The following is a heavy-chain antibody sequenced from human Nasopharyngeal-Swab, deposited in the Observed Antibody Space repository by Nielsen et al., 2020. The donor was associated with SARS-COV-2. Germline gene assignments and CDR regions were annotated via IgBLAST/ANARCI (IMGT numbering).Heavy chain of an antibody. V-gene: IGHV3-11*01. Sequence: GGSMRLSCAASGFRFSDDYMSWISQAPGKGLEWVSYISSSGSTIYYADSVKGRFTISRDNAKNSLYLQMNSLRAEDTAVYYCAPFWSGYYDYYYGMDVWGQGTTVTVSS. D-gene: IGHD3-3*01. J-gene: IGHJ6*02. CDR2: ISSSGSTI. CDR3: APFWSGYYDYYYGMDV. CDR1: GFRFSDDY.